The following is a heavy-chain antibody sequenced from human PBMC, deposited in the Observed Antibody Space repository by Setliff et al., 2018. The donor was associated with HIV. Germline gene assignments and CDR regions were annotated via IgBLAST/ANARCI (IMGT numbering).Heavy chain of an antibody. J-gene: IGHJ1*01. V-gene: IGHV4-39*07. CDR1: GGSIKSSSYY. Sequence: PSETLSLTCTVSGGSIKSSSYYWGWIRQPPGKGLEWLGSIYYSGNTYYNPSLKSRVTISVDTSRNQFSLRLSSVTAADTAIYYCARVPTSSWYVTTQRTKEYFHHWGQGTLVTVSS. CDR3: ARVPTSSWYVTTQRTKEYFHH. CDR2: IYYSGNT. D-gene: IGHD6-13*01.